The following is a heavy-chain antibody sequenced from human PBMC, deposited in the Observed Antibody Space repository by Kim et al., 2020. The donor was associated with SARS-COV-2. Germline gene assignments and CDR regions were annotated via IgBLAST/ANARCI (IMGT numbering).Heavy chain of an antibody. D-gene: IGHD3-22*01. Sequence: SETLSLTCTVSGGSISSGGYYWSWIRQHPGKGLEWIGYIYYSGSTYYNPSLKSRVTISVDTSKNQFSLKLSSVTAADTAVYYCARERVSAGGKYDSSGYLDYWGQGTLVTVSS. CDR2: IYYSGST. J-gene: IGHJ4*02. V-gene: IGHV4-31*03. CDR1: GGSISSGGYY. CDR3: ARERVSAGGKYDSSGYLDY.